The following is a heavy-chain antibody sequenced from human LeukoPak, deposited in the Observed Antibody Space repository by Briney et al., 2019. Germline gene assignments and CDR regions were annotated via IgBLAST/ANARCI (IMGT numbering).Heavy chain of an antibody. CDR1: GGSFSSYY. Sequence: PSETLSLTCAVYGGSFSSYYWSWIRQPAGKGLEWIGRIYTSGSTNYNPSLKSRVTMSVDTSKNQFSLKLSSVTAADTAVYYCAGSAKGTWLIYWGQGTLVTVSS. CDR3: AGSAKGTWLIY. J-gene: IGHJ4*02. V-gene: IGHV4-59*10. D-gene: IGHD6-19*01. CDR2: IYTSGST.